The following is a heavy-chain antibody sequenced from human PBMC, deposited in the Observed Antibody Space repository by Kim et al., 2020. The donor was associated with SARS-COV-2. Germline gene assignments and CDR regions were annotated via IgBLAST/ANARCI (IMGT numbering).Heavy chain of an antibody. CDR1: GFTFSSYG. Sequence: GGSLRLSCAASGFTFSSYGMHWVRQAPGKGLEWVAVIWYDGSNKYYADSVKGRFTISRDNSKNTLYLQMNSLRAEDTAVYYCAREAGATNYYGMDVWGQGTTVTVSS. J-gene: IGHJ6*02. CDR3: AREAGATNYYGMDV. V-gene: IGHV3-33*01. D-gene: IGHD1-26*01. CDR2: IWYDGSNK.